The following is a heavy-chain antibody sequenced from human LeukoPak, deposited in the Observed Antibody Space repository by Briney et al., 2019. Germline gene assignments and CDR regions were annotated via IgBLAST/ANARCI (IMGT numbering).Heavy chain of an antibody. J-gene: IGHJ4*02. CDR3: ARTSGRDGYNPFDS. CDR2: INPYNGNT. Sequence: ASLKVSCKASGYTFISHGITWVRQAPGQGLEWMGWINPYNGNTDYAQNLQGRVTMTADTSTSTGYMEVRSLRSDDTAVYYCARTSGRDGYNPFDSWGQGTLVTVSS. V-gene: IGHV1-18*04. D-gene: IGHD5-24*01. CDR1: GYTFISHG.